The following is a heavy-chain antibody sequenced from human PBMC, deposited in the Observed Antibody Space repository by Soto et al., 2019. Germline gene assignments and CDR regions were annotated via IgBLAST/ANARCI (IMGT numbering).Heavy chain of an antibody. CDR2: ISYDGTNK. D-gene: IGHD3-9*01. V-gene: IGHV3-30*18. CDR3: AKANYDFLTAYYSDYCCGLDV. J-gene: IGHJ6*02. CDR1: GLTFSDYG. Sequence: QVQLVESGGGVVQPGTSLRLSCAASGLTFSDYGMHWVRQAPGKGLEWVAVISYDGTNKYYADSVKGRFTTSRDYSKNTLYLQMNILRAEDTAVYYCAKANYDFLTAYYSDYCCGLDVWGQGTTVTVSS.